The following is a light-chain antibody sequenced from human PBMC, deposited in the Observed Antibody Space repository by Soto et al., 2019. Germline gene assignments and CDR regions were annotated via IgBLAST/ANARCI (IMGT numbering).Light chain of an antibody. CDR3: QQYNNLPT. Sequence: EFVLSQSPCILSLSPRERATLSSMASQTVRNNYLAWYQQKPGQAPRLLIYDASSRATGIPDRFSGSGSGTEFTLTISSLQSEDFAVYYCQQYNNLPTFGQGTKVAIK. J-gene: IGKJ1*01. CDR2: DAS. CDR1: QTVRNNY. V-gene: IGKV3-20*01.